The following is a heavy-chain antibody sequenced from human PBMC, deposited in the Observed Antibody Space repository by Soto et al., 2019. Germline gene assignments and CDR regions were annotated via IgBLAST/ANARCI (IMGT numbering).Heavy chain of an antibody. CDR1: GFSLTTSGVG. CDR3: AHRVLRTVFGLVTTTAIYFDF. CDR2: IYWDGDK. J-gene: IGHJ4*02. V-gene: IGHV2-5*02. Sequence: QITLNESGPTQVKPRQTLTLTCTFSGFSLTTSGVGVGWIRQPPGKAPEWLALIYWDGDKRYSPSLKSRLTITKDTSKNQVVLTMADLDPADTATYYCAHRVLRTVFGLVTTTAIYFDFWGQGTPVAVSS. D-gene: IGHD3-3*01.